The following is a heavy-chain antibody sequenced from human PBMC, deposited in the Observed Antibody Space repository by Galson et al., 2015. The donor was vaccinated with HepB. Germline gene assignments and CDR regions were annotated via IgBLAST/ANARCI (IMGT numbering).Heavy chain of an antibody. CDR3: ARGRELQLWLGFNYGSGSYSYFDY. J-gene: IGHJ4*02. CDR2: ISYDGSNK. V-gene: IGHV3-30*04. CDR1: GFTFSSYA. D-gene: IGHD3-10*01. Sequence: SLRLSCAASGFTFSSYAMHWVRQAPGKGLEWVAVISYDGSNKYYADSVKGRFTISRDNSKNTLYLQMNSLRAEDTAVYYCARGRELQLWLGFNYGSGSYSYFDYWGQGTLVTVSS.